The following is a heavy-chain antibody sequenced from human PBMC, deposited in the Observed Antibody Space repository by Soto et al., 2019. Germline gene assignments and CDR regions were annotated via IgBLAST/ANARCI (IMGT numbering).Heavy chain of an antibody. CDR3: ARYQGLAAAGTYYYYGMDV. V-gene: IGHV4-4*02. CDR2: FYHSGST. Sequence: QVQLQESGPGLVKPSGTLSLTCAVSVGSISSINWWSWVRQPPGKGLGWIGEFYHSGSTNYNPSLRSRVTISVDKSKNQFSLKLSSVTGADTAVYYCARYQGLAAAGTYYYYGMDVWGQGTTVTVSS. J-gene: IGHJ6*02. D-gene: IGHD6-13*01. CDR1: VGSISSINW.